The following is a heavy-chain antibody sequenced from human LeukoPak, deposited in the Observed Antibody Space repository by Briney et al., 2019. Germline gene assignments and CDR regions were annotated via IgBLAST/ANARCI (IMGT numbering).Heavy chain of an antibody. J-gene: IGHJ5*02. D-gene: IGHD1-26*01. CDR1: GYTFTSYG. CDR2: ISAYNGNT. V-gene: IGHV1-18*01. CDR3: ARDNSVGDTAWWFDP. Sequence: ASVKVSCKASGYTFTSYGITWVRQAPGQGLEWMGWISAYNGNTNYAQKLQGRVTMTTDTSTSTAYMNLRSLRSDDTAVYYCARDNSVGDTAWWFDPWGQGTLVTVSS.